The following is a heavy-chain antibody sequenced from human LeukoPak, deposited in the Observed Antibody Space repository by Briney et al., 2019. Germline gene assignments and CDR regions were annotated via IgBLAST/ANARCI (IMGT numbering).Heavy chain of an antibody. Sequence: GGSLRLSCAASGFTFSSYEMNWVRQGPGKGLEWVSYISSSGGTIYYADSVKGRFTISRDNAKKSLYLQMNSLRAEDTAVYYCARELARRWYPNAFDIWGQGTMVTVSS. V-gene: IGHV3-48*03. CDR3: ARELARRWYPNAFDI. J-gene: IGHJ3*02. CDR2: ISSSGGTI. CDR1: GFTFSSYE. D-gene: IGHD6-13*01.